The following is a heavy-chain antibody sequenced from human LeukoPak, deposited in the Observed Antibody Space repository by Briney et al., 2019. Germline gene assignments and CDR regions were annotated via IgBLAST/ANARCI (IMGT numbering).Heavy chain of an antibody. D-gene: IGHD6-19*01. CDR1: GLTVSGNY. CDR2: IYVGGIT. J-gene: IGHJ4*02. Sequence: GGSLRLSCATSGLTVSGNYMSWVRQAPGEGLEWVSLIYVGGITYYADSVKGRFTISRDTSKNTLYLQMNSLRAEDTAVYYCARSVSSGWYYFDYWGQGTLVTVSS. CDR3: ARSVSSGWYYFDY. V-gene: IGHV3-53*05.